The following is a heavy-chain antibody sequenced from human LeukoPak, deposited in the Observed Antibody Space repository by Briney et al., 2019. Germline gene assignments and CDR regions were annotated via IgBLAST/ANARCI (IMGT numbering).Heavy chain of an antibody. J-gene: IGHJ4*02. D-gene: IGHD2-2*02. Sequence: GGSLRLSCAASGFTFNSYAMSWVRQARGKGLEWLSSISGCGDSTYYADSVKGRFTISRDNSKNTLYLQMNSLRAEDTAVYYCAKLGVGPYCSSTSCYRERNFDYWGQGTLVTVSS. CDR1: GFTFNSYA. V-gene: IGHV3-23*01. CDR2: ISGCGDST. CDR3: AKLGVGPYCSSTSCYRERNFDY.